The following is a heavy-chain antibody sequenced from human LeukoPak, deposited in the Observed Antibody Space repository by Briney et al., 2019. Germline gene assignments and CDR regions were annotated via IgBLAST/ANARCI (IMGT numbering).Heavy chain of an antibody. V-gene: IGHV4-59*08. Sequence: PSETLSLTCTVSGGSISRYYWTWIRQPPRKGLEWIGYIHNSGRTNYNPSLKSRVTISIDTSKNQFFLNLSSVTAADTAVYYCATAEAVAGTNDAFDIWGQGTKVTVST. CDR1: GGSISRYY. D-gene: IGHD6-19*01. CDR2: IHNSGRT. J-gene: IGHJ3*02. CDR3: ATAEAVAGTNDAFDI.